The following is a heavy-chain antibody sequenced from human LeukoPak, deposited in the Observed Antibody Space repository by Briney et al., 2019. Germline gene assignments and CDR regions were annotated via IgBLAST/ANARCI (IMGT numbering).Heavy chain of an antibody. J-gene: IGHJ4*02. CDR3: ARDLDGYYYGSGSYDY. CDR1: GYTFTSYG. D-gene: IGHD3-10*01. CDR2: ISAYNGNT. Sequence: ASVKVSCKASGYTFTSYGISWVRQAPGQGLEWMGWISAYNGNTNYAQKLQGRVTMTTDTSTSTAYMEPRSLRSDDTAVYYCARDLDGYYYGSGSYDYWGQGTLVTVSS. V-gene: IGHV1-18*01.